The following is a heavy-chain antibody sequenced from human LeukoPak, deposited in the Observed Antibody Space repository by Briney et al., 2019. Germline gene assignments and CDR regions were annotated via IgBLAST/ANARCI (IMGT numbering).Heavy chain of an antibody. CDR2: IYHSGST. J-gene: IGHJ6*03. V-gene: IGHV4-38-2*02. Sequence: PSETLSLTCTVSGYSISSGYYWGWIRQPPGKGLEWIGSIYHSGSTYYNPSLKSRVTISVDTSKNQFSLKLSSVTAADTAVYYCARERGVGAPWSDYYYYYMDVWGKGTTVTVSS. D-gene: IGHD1-26*01. CDR3: ARERGVGAPWSDYYYYYMDV. CDR1: GYSISSGYY.